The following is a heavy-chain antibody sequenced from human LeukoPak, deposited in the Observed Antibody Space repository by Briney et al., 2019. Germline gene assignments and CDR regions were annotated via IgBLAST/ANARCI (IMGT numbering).Heavy chain of an antibody. CDR3: ARGRLGCSGGSCYIYYYYYMDV. CDR2: IYYSGST. Sequence: SETLSLTCTVSGGSISSSSYYWGWIRQPPGKGLEWIGSIYYSGSTFYNPSLKSRVPISGDTSKNQFSLKLSSVTAADTAVYYCARGRLGCSGGSCYIYYYYYMDVWGKGTTVTVSS. V-gene: IGHV4-39*01. J-gene: IGHJ6*03. CDR1: GGSISSSSYY. D-gene: IGHD2-15*01.